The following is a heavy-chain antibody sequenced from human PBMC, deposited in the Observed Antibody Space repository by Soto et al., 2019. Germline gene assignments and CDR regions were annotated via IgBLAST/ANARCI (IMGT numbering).Heavy chain of an antibody. CDR2: FSSGNRT. V-gene: IGHV3-21*01. Sequence: PGGSLRLSCAASGFTFSHYAMTWVRQAPGKGLEWVAAFSSGNRTYYADSVKGRFTISRDNAKNSLYLQMNSLRAEDTAVYYCARDRVGFSNSYDMDVWGQGTTVTVSS. CDR3: ARDRVGFSNSYDMDV. D-gene: IGHD1-26*01. CDR1: GFTFSHYA. J-gene: IGHJ6*02.